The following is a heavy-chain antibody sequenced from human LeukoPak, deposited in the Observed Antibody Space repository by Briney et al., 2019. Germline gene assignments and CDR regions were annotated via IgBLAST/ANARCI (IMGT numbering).Heavy chain of an antibody. J-gene: IGHJ5*02. CDR1: GGSISSSSYY. V-gene: IGHV4-39*07. CDR3: ARESRYCSSTSCYSSRIAAAGIVLGTTSPNWFDP. Sequence: SETLSLTCTVSGGSISSSSYYWGWIRQPPGKGLEWIGSIYYSGSTYYNPSFKSRVTISVDTSKNQFSLKLSSVTAADTAVYYCARESRYCSSTSCYSSRIAAAGIVLGTTSPNWFDPWGQGTLVTVSS. D-gene: IGHD2-2*01. CDR2: IYYSGST.